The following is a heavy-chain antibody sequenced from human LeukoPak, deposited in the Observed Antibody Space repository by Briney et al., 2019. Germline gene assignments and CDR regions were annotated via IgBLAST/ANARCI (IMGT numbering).Heavy chain of an antibody. D-gene: IGHD4-17*01. CDR1: GYTFSSYD. Sequence: GGSLRLSCAASGYTFSSYDMHWVRQATGKGLEWVSAIGTAGDTYYPGSVKGRFTISRENAKNSLYLQMNSLRAEDTAVYYCARAKYGDYSFGYWGQGTLVTVSS. CDR3: ARAKYGDYSFGY. V-gene: IGHV3-13*01. CDR2: IGTAGDT. J-gene: IGHJ4*02.